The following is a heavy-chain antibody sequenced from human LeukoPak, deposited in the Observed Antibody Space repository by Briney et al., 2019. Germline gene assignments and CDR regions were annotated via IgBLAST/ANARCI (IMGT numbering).Heavy chain of an antibody. D-gene: IGHD5-18*01. Sequence: ASVKVSRKASGYTFTSYGISWVRQAPGQGLEWMGWISAYNGNTNYAQKLQGRVTMTTDTSTSTAYMELRSLRSDDTAVYYCARVKASSYGIIYYYYGMDVWGQGTTVTVSS. CDR2: ISAYNGNT. J-gene: IGHJ6*02. V-gene: IGHV1-18*01. CDR3: ARVKASSYGIIYYYYGMDV. CDR1: GYTFTSYG.